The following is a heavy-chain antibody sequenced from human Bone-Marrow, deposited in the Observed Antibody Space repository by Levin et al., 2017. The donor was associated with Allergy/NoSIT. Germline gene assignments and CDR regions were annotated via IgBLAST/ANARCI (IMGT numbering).Heavy chain of an antibody. D-gene: IGHD6-19*01. CDR2: ITHDGNTQ. CDR1: GFMFSDYA. V-gene: IGHV3-30*18. Sequence: PGGSLRLSCTASGFMFSDYAMHWVRQAPGRALEWVAVITHDGNTQYYADSVKGRFTISRDNSKNTLFLQMSSLRAADTAMYYCAKGSGAAVYLSVSGKLDSWGQGTLVTVSS. CDR3: AKGSGAAVYLSVSGKLDS. J-gene: IGHJ4*02.